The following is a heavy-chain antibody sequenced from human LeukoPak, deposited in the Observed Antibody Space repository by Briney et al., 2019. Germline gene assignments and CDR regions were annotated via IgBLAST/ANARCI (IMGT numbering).Heavy chain of an antibody. CDR1: GGTFSSYA. Sequence: ASVKVSCKASGGTFSSYAISWVRQAPGQGLEWMAWVNPKRGDTTYAQKFQGRVTMTRDTSISTAYMELSRLRFDDTAVYYCATNKEGKSLDYWGQGALVTVYS. CDR3: ATNKEGKSLDY. CDR2: VNPKRGDT. J-gene: IGHJ4*02. V-gene: IGHV1-2*02.